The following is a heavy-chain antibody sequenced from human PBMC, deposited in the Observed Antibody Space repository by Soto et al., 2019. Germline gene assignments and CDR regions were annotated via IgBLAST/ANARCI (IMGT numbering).Heavy chain of an antibody. Sequence: GGSLRLSCTASGFTFYTHWMHWVRQAPGKGLVWVSRIYFDGITTNYADSVKGRLTVSRVNAKNTVYLHVNTLRDEDTAVYYCARGGAMGVDYWGQGTLVTVSS. V-gene: IGHV3-74*01. CDR3: ARGGAMGVDY. J-gene: IGHJ4*02. CDR1: GFTFYTHW. CDR2: IYFDGITT. D-gene: IGHD1-26*01.